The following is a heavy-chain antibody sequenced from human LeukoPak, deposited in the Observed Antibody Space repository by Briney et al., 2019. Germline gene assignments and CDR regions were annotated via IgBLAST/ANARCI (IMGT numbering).Heavy chain of an antibody. D-gene: IGHD2-2*01. CDR3: TKAAYCTSTSCHFSGYAQRPLDS. CDR2: ISVDGNNK. V-gene: IGHV3-30*18. J-gene: IGHJ4*02. Sequence: GRSLRLSCVASGFTFNTYGIHWVRQAPGKGLEWVAGISVDGNNKDYSDSVKGRFTISRDNSKNTLYLQMNSLRAEDTAVYYCTKAAYCTSTSCHFSGYAQRPLDSWGQGTLVTVSS. CDR1: GFTFNTYG.